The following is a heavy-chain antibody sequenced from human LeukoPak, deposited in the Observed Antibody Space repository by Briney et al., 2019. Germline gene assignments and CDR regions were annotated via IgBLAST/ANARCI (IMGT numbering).Heavy chain of an antibody. CDR2: ISYDGSNK. Sequence: PGRSLRLSCAASGFTFSSYGMHWVRQAPGKGLEWVAVISYDGSNKYYADSVKGRFTISRDNSKNTLYLQMNSLRAEDTAVYYCAKDHYYGSGSYPIYYFDYWGQGTLVTVSS. D-gene: IGHD3-10*01. CDR1: GFTFSSYG. CDR3: AKDHYYGSGSYPIYYFDY. J-gene: IGHJ4*02. V-gene: IGHV3-30*18.